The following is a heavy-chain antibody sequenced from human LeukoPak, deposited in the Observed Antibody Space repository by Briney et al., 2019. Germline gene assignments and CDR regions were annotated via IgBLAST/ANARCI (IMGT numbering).Heavy chain of an antibody. J-gene: IGHJ6*03. D-gene: IGHD5-18*01. V-gene: IGHV1-8*01. CDR3: ARDNGGTAMAYYSYYYMDV. Sequence: ASVKVSCKASGYTFTSYDINWVRQATGQGPEWMGWMNPNSGNTGYAQKFQGRVTMTRNTSISTAYMELSSLRSEDTAVYYCARDNGGTAMAYYSYYYMDVWGKGTTVTISS. CDR2: MNPNSGNT. CDR1: GYTFTSYD.